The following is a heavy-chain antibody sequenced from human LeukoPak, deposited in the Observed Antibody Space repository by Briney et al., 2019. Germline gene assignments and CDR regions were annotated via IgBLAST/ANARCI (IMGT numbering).Heavy chain of an antibody. D-gene: IGHD6-19*01. CDR2: IYYSGST. Sequence: SETLSLTCTVSGGSISSYYWSWLRQPPGKGLEWIGYIYYSGSTNYNPSLKSRVTISVDTSKNQFSLKLSSVTAADTAVYYCARSIAVAATSHWFDPWGQGTLVTVSS. CDR1: GGSISSYY. J-gene: IGHJ5*02. V-gene: IGHV4-59*08. CDR3: ARSIAVAATSHWFDP.